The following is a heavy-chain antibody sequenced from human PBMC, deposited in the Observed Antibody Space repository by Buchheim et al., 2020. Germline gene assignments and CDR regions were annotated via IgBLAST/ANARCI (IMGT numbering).Heavy chain of an antibody. J-gene: IGHJ4*02. CDR2: IHPAGNT. CDR3: ANRGR. CDR1: EFIVSSDI. Sequence: EVQLVESGGGLIQPGGSLRLSCAVSEFIVSSDIVSWVRQAPGKGLEWVSIIHPAGNTYYADSVKGRLTISRDDSKNTLYLQMNSLSVEDTAVYYCANRGRWGQGTL. V-gene: IGHV3-53*01.